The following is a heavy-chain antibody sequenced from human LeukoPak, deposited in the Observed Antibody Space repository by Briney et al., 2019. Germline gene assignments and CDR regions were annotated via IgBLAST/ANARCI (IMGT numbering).Heavy chain of an antibody. CDR1: GYTFTSYG. D-gene: IGHD3-9*01. Sequence: ASVKVSCKASGYTFTSYGISWVRQAPGQGLEWMGWISAYNGNTNFAQKLQGRVTMTTDTSTSTAYLELRSLRSDDTAVYYCASSDILTGYYFEFEAFDIWGQGTMVTVSS. J-gene: IGHJ3*02. V-gene: IGHV1-18*01. CDR3: ASSDILTGYYFEFEAFDI. CDR2: ISAYNGNT.